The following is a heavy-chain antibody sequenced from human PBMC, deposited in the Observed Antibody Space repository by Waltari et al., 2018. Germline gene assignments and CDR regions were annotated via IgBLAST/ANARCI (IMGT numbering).Heavy chain of an antibody. J-gene: IGHJ6*02. CDR2: ISRSGNYI. CDR3: ARDTGGNVLGYYYGMDV. V-gene: IGHV3-21*06. CDR1: GFTFTNSY. D-gene: IGHD3-3*01. Sequence: EVQLVESGGGLVKPGGSLRLSCAASGFTFTNSYLTCVRQAPGQGLECVSSISRSGNYIYYADSGKGRFTISRDNANNSLYLQMNSLRAEDTAVYYCARDTGGNVLGYYYGMDVWGQGTTVTVSS.